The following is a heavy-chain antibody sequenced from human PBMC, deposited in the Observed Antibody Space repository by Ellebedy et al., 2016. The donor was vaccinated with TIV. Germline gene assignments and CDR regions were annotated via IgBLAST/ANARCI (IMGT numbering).Heavy chain of an antibody. J-gene: IGHJ3*02. CDR3: ARGIEDILTGSSDAFNI. D-gene: IGHD3-9*01. V-gene: IGHV1-46*01. CDR1: GYSFTSYY. Sequence: AASVKVSCKAFGYSFTSYYMHWVRQAPGQGLEWMGMINPGAGSTNYAEEFQGRLTMTRDTSTSTVYMELSSLRSEDTAVYYCARGIEDILTGSSDAFNIWGQGTMVTVSS. CDR2: INPGAGST.